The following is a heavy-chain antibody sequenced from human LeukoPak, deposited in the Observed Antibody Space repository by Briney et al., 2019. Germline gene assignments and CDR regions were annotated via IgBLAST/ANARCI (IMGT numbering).Heavy chain of an antibody. V-gene: IGHV4-4*07. CDR1: GGSISDYY. Sequence: SETLSLTCTVSGGSISDYYWSWIRQPAGKGLEWIGRIYSSGSTNYNPSLKRRVIMSVDTSKNQFSLKLSSVPAADTAIYYCARVDQNAGSADYYYHALDVWGRGTTVTVSS. CDR3: ARVDQNAGSADYYYHALDV. CDR2: IYSSGST. J-gene: IGHJ6*02.